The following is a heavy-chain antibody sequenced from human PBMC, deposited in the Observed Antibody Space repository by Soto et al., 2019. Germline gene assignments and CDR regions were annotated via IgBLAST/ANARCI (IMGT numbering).Heavy chain of an antibody. CDR2: IYHSGST. CDR1: GGSISSGGYS. Sequence: SETLSLTCAVSGGSISSGGYSWSWIRQPPGKGLEWIGYIYHSGSTYYNPSLKSRVTISVDRSKNQFSLKLSSVTAADTAVYYCARSLHGYSSGLDYWGQGTLVTVSS. CDR3: ARSLHGYSSGLDY. D-gene: IGHD6-19*01. J-gene: IGHJ4*02. V-gene: IGHV4-30-2*01.